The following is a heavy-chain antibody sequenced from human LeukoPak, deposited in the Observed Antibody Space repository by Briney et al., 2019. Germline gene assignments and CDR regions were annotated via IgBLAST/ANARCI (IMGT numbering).Heavy chain of an antibody. CDR3: ARDYYDTSGYYYGKI. J-gene: IGHJ4*02. V-gene: IGHV3-48*04. D-gene: IGHD3-22*01. CDR2: ISSSSSTI. CDR1: GFTFSNYH. Sequence: PGGSLRLSCAASGFTFSNYHMNWVRQAPGKGLEWVSYISSSSSTIYYADSVKGRFTISRDNAKNSLYLQMSSLRAEDTAVYYCARDYYDTSGYYYGKIWGQGTLVTVSS.